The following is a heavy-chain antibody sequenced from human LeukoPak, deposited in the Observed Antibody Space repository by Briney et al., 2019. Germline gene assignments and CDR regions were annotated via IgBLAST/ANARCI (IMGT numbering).Heavy chain of an antibody. J-gene: IGHJ4*02. Sequence: GGSLRLSCAASGFTFSSYGMHWVRQAPGKGLEWVAVISYDGSNKYYADSVKGRFTISRDNSKNTLYLQMNSLRAEDTAVYYCAKAVVSRWLTFDYWGQGTLVTVSS. CDR2: ISYDGSNK. V-gene: IGHV3-30*18. CDR1: GFTFSSYG. D-gene: IGHD6-19*01. CDR3: AKAVVSRWLTFDY.